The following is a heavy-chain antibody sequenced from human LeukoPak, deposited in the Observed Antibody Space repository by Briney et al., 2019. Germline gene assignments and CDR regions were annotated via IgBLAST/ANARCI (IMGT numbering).Heavy chain of an antibody. CDR3: TRSAPGYDTYGSVPFDY. CDR1: GFTFSDYY. V-gene: IGHV3-11*04. J-gene: IGHJ4*02. D-gene: IGHD3-22*01. CDR2: ISSSGSTI. Sequence: GGSLRLSCAASGFTFSDYYMSWIRQAPGKGLEWVSYISSSGSTIYYADSVKGRFTISRDNAKNSLYLQMNSLRAEDTAVYYCTRSAPGYDTYGSVPFDYWGQGTLVTVSS.